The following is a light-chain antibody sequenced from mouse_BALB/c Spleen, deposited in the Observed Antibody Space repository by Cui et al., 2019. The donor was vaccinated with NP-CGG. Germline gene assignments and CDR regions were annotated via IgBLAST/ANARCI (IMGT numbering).Light chain of an antibody. CDR2: GTN. CDR3: ALWYSNHWV. Sequence: QAVVTQEIALTTSPGETVTLNCRSSTGAVTTSNYANWVQEKPDHLFTGLIGGTNNRAPGVPARFSGSLIGDKAALTITGAQTEDEAIYFCALWYSNHWVFGGGTKLTVL. J-gene: IGLJ1*01. CDR1: TGAVTTSNY. V-gene: IGLV1*01.